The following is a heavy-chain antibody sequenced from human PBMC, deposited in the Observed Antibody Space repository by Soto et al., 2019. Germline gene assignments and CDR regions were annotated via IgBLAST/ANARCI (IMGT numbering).Heavy chain of an antibody. J-gene: IGHJ5*02. V-gene: IGHV3-30*03. CDR3: ARGSRKEYCSSTSCPAGLNWFDP. CDR2: ISYDGSNK. D-gene: IGHD2-2*01. Sequence: LRLSCAASGFTFSSYGMHWVRQAPGKGLEWVAVISYDGSNKYYADSVKGRFTISRDNSKNTLYLQMNSLRSEDTAVYYCARGSRKEYCSSTSCPAGLNWFDPWGQGTLVTVSS. CDR1: GFTFSSYG.